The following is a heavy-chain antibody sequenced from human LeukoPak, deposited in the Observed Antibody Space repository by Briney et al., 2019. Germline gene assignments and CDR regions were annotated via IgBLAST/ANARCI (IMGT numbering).Heavy chain of an antibody. CDR1: GFTFSSYE. V-gene: IGHV3-7*01. Sequence: GSLRLSCAASGFTFSSYEMNWVRQAPGKGLEWVANIKQDGSEKYYVDSVKGRFTISRDNAKNSLYLQMNSLRAEDTAVYYCARGAAEITIFGVADDAFDIWGQGTMVTVSS. CDR3: ARGAAEITIFGVADDAFDI. CDR2: IKQDGSEK. J-gene: IGHJ3*02. D-gene: IGHD3-3*01.